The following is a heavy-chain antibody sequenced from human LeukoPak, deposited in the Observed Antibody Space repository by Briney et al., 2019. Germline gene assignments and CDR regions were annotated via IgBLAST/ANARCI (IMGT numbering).Heavy chain of an antibody. Sequence: GGSLRLSCAASGFTFSSHAMSWVRQAPGKGLEWVSAIGDDVVSTYYADSVKGRFTISRDNSKNTLYLQMNSLSAEDTAVYYCAREVGVKNWFDPWGQGTLVTASS. D-gene: IGHD1-26*01. V-gene: IGHV3-23*01. CDR3: AREVGVKNWFDP. CDR2: IGDDVVST. CDR1: GFTFSSHA. J-gene: IGHJ5*02.